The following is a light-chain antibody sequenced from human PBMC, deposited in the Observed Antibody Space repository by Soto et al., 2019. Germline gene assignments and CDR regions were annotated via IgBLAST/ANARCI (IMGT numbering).Light chain of an antibody. J-gene: IGKJ1*01. CDR2: GAS. CDR3: QQYGSLPRT. Sequence: IVLTQSAVTLSFSPWERATLSCSSSQSVSRSYLAWYQQKPGQAPRLLIYGASSRATGIPDRFSGSGSGTDFTLTISRLEPEDFAVYYCQQYGSLPRTFGQGTKVDIK. CDR1: QSVSRSY. V-gene: IGKV3-20*01.